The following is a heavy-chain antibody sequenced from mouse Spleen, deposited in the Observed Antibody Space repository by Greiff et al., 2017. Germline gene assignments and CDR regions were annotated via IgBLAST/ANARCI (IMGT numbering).Heavy chain of an antibody. V-gene: IGHV1-42*01. D-gene: IGHD3-1*01. CDR3: ARQLGLRGSAMDY. J-gene: IGHJ4*01. CDR1: GYSFTGYY. Sequence: VQLQQSGPELVKPGASVKISCKASGYSFTGYYMNWVKQSPEKSLEWIGEINPSTGGTTYNQKFKAKATLTVDKSSSTAYMQLKSLTSEDSAVYYCARQLGLRGSAMDYWGQGTSVTVSS. CDR2: INPSTGGT.